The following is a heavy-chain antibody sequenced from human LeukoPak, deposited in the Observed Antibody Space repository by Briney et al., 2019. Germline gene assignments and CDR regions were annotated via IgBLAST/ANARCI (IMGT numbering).Heavy chain of an antibody. Sequence: ASVKVSCKASGYTFTSYGISWVRRTPGQGLEWMGWISGYNGNTTYAQNLQGRVTMTTDTSTNTAYMELRSLRSDDTAVYFCARVGYCSGPICFPPAATGMLDSWGQGTLVTVSS. CDR3: ARVGYCSGPICFPPAATGMLDS. CDR2: ISGYNGNT. V-gene: IGHV1-18*01. J-gene: IGHJ4*02. D-gene: IGHD2-2*01. CDR1: GYTFTSYG.